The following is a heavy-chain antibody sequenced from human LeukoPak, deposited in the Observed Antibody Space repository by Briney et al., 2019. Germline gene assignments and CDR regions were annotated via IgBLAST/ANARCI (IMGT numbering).Heavy chain of an antibody. CDR2: IYPGDSDT. CDR1: GYNFTSYW. CDR3: ARRDDISSWYSLAYFDY. Sequence: GESLKISCKGFGYNFTSYWIAWVRQMPGKGLEWMGIIYPGDSDTRYSPSFQGQVTVSADRSINTAYLQWSSLKASDTAMYYCARRDDISSWYSLAYFDYWGQGTLVTVSS. J-gene: IGHJ4*02. D-gene: IGHD6-13*01. V-gene: IGHV5-51*01.